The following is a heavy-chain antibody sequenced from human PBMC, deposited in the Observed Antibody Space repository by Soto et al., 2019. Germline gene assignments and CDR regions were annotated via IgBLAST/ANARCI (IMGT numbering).Heavy chain of an antibody. CDR3: ARGWFGPDV. Sequence: EVQLVESGGGLVQPGGSLRLSCAASGFTLSGRSMHWVRQAQGKGLVWVSGIDNAGTDSTYADSVKGRFTSSRDNAKNMQYLQMNSLRVEDTAVYYCARGWFGPDVWGKGTTVTVSS. J-gene: IGHJ6*04. V-gene: IGHV3-74*01. CDR2: IDNAGTDS. D-gene: IGHD3-10*01. CDR1: GFTLSGRS.